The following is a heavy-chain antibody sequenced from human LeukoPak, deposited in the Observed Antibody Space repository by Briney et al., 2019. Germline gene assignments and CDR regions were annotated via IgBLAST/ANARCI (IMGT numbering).Heavy chain of an antibody. CDR3: ARLRVGANAY. CDR1: GGSFSGYY. D-gene: IGHD1-26*01. V-gene: IGHV4-34*01. CDR2: INHSGST. J-gene: IGHJ4*02. Sequence: SETLSLTCAVYGGSFSGYYWSWIRQPPGKGLEWIGEINHSGSTNYNPSLKSRVTISVDTSKNQSSLKLSSVTAADTAVYYCARLRVGANAYWGQGTLVTVSS.